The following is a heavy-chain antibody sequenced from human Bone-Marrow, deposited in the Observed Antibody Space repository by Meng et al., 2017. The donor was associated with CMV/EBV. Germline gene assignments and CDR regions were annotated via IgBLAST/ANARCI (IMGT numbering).Heavy chain of an antibody. D-gene: IGHD3-3*01. V-gene: IGHV3-74*01. CDR2: INSDGSST. J-gene: IGHJ6*02. CDR3: ARQYYDFWSGYYNYGMDV. CDR1: GFTFSSYW. Sequence: GESLKISCAASGFTFSSYWMHWVRQAPGKGLVWVSRINSDGSSTSYADSVKGRFTISRDNAKNSLYLQMNSLRAEDTAVYYCARQYYDFWSGYYNYGMDVWGQGTTVTVSS.